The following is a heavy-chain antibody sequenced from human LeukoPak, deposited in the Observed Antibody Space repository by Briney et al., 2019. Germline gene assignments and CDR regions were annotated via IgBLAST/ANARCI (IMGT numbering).Heavy chain of an antibody. V-gene: IGHV3-23*01. CDR3: AKSHNFAPLRWINAFDI. CDR2: ISNSGGST. CDR1: GFTFSSYA. D-gene: IGHD3-9*01. Sequence: GGSLRLSCAASGFTFSSYAMSWVRQAPGKGLEWVSAISNSGGSTYYADSVKGRFTISRDNSKNTLYLQMNSLRAEDTAVYYCAKSHNFAPLRWINAFDIWGQGTTVTVSS. J-gene: IGHJ3*02.